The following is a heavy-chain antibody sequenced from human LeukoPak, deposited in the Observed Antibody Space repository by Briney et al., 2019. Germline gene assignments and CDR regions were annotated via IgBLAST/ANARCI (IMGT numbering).Heavy chain of an antibody. Sequence: GASVKASCKASGYTFTSYYMHWVRQAPGQGLEWMGIINPSGGSTSYAQKFQGRVTMTRDTSTSTVYMELSSLRSEDTAVYYCARGGDGYPPGRHWVYWGQGTLVTVSS. CDR2: INPSGGST. CDR3: ARGGDGYPPGRHWVY. CDR1: GYTFTSYY. D-gene: IGHD5-24*01. J-gene: IGHJ4*02. V-gene: IGHV1-46*01.